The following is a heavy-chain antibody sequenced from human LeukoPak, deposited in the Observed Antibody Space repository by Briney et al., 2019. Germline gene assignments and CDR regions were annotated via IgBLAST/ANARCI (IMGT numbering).Heavy chain of an antibody. CDR1: GYTFTGYY. V-gene: IGHV1-2*02. J-gene: IGHJ4*02. CDR3: ARDLAVVTATPRSFNDY. D-gene: IGHD2-21*02. CDR2: INPNSGGT. Sequence: GASVKVSCKASGYTFTGYYMHWVRQAPGQGLEWMGWINPNSGGTNYAQKFQGRVTMTRDTSISTAYMELSRLRSDDTAVYYCARDLAVVTATPRSFNDYWGQGTLVTVSS.